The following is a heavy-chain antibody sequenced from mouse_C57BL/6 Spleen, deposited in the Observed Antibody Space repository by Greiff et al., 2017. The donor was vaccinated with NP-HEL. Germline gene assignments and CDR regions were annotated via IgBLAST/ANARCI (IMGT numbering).Heavy chain of an antibody. CDR3: ARPNYYGSPYYFDY. Sequence: EVQRVESGGGLVKPGGSLKLSCAASGFTFSDYGMHWVRQAPEKGLEWVAYISSGSSTIYYADTVKGRFTISRDNAKNTLFLQMTSLRSEDTAMYYCARPNYYGSPYYFDYWGQGTTLTVSS. D-gene: IGHD1-1*01. CDR2: ISSGSSTI. V-gene: IGHV5-17*01. J-gene: IGHJ2*01. CDR1: GFTFSDYG.